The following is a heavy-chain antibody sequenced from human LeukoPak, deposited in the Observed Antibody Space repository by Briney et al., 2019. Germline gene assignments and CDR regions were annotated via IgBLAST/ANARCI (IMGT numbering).Heavy chain of an antibody. CDR1: GFTFSSYS. CDR2: ISYDGSNK. J-gene: IGHJ4*02. V-gene: IGHV3-30*18. D-gene: IGHD6-13*01. Sequence: GGSLRLSCAASGFTFSSYSMNWVRQAPGKGLEWVAVISYDGSNKYYADSVKGRFTISRDNSKNTLYLQMNSLRAEDTAVYYCAKIAAARVDYWGQGTLVTVSS. CDR3: AKIAAARVDY.